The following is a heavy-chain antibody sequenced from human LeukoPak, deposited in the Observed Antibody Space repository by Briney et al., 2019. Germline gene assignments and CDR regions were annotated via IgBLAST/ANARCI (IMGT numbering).Heavy chain of an antibody. CDR2: IVVGSGNT. V-gene: IGHV1-58*01. D-gene: IGHD6-19*01. Sequence: SVTVSCKASGFTFTSSAVQWVRQARGQRLEWIGWIVVGSGNTNYAQKFQERVTITRDMSTSTAYMELSSLRSEDTAVYYCAKDLGPYSSGWPHSLYYYYYYGVDVWGQGTTVTVSS. CDR3: AKDLGPYSSGWPHSLYYYYYYGVDV. CDR1: GFTFTSSA. J-gene: IGHJ6*02.